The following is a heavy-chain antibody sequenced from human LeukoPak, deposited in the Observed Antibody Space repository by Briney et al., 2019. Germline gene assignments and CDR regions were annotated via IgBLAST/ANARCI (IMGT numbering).Heavy chain of an antibody. V-gene: IGHV3-48*01. J-gene: IGHJ4*02. D-gene: IGHD4-17*01. CDR2: ISSSNNI. CDR1: GFRFSEYS. Sequence: GGSLRLSCAASGFRFSEYSMNWVRQAPGNGLEWVSYISSSNNIYYADSVKGRFTISRDNAKNSLWLQMNSLRAEDTAVYHCGRGNGDYGGVDYWGQGTLVTVSS. CDR3: GRGNGDYGGVDY.